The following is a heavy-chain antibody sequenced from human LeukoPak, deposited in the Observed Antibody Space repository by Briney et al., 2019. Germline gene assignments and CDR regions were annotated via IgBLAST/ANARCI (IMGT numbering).Heavy chain of an antibody. CDR1: GFTFSSYS. D-gene: IGHD5-24*01. CDR2: ISSSSSYI. Sequence: GGSLRLSCAASGFTFSSYSMNWVRQAPGKGLEWVSSISSSSSYIYYADSVKGRFTISRGNAKNSLYLQMNSLRAEDTAVYYCARGRIEMATIPGYWGQGTLVTVSS. V-gene: IGHV3-21*01. J-gene: IGHJ4*02. CDR3: ARGRIEMATIPGY.